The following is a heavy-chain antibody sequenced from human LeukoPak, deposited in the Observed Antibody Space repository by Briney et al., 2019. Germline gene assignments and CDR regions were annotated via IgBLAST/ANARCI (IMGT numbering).Heavy chain of an antibody. V-gene: IGHV1-2*04. J-gene: IGHJ4*02. CDR1: GYTFTGYY. CDR2: INPNSGGT. Sequence: GASVKVSCKASGYTFTGYYMHWVRQAPGQGLEWMGWINPNSGGTNYVQKFQGWVTMTRDTSISTAYMELSRLRSDDTAVYYCARSSTMVRGVITSPLGYWGQGTLVTVSS. CDR3: ARSSTMVRGVITSPLGY. D-gene: IGHD3-10*01.